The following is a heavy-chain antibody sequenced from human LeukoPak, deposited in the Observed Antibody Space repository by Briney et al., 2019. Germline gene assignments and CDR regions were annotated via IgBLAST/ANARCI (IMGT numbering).Heavy chain of an antibody. CDR1: GGSISSYY. D-gene: IGHD3-3*01. Sequence: PETLSLTCTVSGGSISSYYWSWIRQPAGKGLEWIGRIYTSGSTNYNPSLKSRVTMSVDTSKNQFSLKLSSVTAADTAVYYCARDRAGDFWSGYPNWFDPWGQGTLVTVSS. CDR3: ARDRAGDFWSGYPNWFDP. V-gene: IGHV4-4*07. CDR2: IYTSGST. J-gene: IGHJ5*02.